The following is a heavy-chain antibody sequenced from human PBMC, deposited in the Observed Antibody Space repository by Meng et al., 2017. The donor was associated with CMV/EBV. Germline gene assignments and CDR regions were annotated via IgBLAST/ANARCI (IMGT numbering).Heavy chain of an antibody. CDR1: GFTFSNAW. CDR3: TTPIYSYGPPFGY. V-gene: IGHV3-15*01. CDR2: IKSKTDGGTT. D-gene: IGHD5-18*01. J-gene: IGHJ4*02. Sequence: SGFTFSNAWMSWVRQAPGKGLEWVGRIKSKTDGGTTDYAAPVKGRFTISRDDSKNTLYLQMNSLKTGDTAVYYCTTPIYSYGPPFGYWGQGTLVTVSS.